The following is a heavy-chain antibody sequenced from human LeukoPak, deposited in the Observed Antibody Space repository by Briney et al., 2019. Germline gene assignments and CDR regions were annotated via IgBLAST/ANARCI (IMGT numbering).Heavy chain of an antibody. CDR3: VRLRRNSDTSGFYYYYDY. D-gene: IGHD3-22*01. CDR1: AYTFSSYS. V-gene: IGHV3-21*01. Sequence: KPGGSLRLSCAASAYTFSSYSINWVRQAPGKGLEWVSFISVRSNYIYYADSVRGRFSISRDDARDSLYLQMNSLRAEDTAVYYCVRLRRNSDTSGFYYYYDYWGQGTLVTVSS. CDR2: ISVRSNYI. J-gene: IGHJ4*02.